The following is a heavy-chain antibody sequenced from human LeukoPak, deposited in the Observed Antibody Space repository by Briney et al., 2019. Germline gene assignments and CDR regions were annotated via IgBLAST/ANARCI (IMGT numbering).Heavy chain of an antibody. CDR2: ISSSGSNI. Sequence: PGGSLRLSCAASGFTFSDYCMSWIRQAPGKGLEWVSYISSSGSNIYYADSVKGRFTISRDNAKNSLYLQMNSLRAEDTAVYYCARNYYDSSGYDAWGQGTLVTVSS. CDR3: ARNYYDSSGYDA. V-gene: IGHV3-11*01. CDR1: GFTFSDYC. J-gene: IGHJ5*02. D-gene: IGHD3-22*01.